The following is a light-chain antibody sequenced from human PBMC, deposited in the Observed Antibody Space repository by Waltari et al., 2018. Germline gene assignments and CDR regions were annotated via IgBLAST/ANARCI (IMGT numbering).Light chain of an antibody. CDR2: GSG. Sequence: QSLLTQPPSASGTPGQRVSISCSGGDSNIGRNTVNWYQQLPGTAPKLLGYGSGQRPSGVPARFSGSKSGTSASLVISGLLSDDEADYYCAAWDNSRNGRTVFGSGTKLTVL. J-gene: IGLJ6*01. CDR3: AAWDNSRNGRTV. V-gene: IGLV1-44*01. CDR1: DSNIGRNT.